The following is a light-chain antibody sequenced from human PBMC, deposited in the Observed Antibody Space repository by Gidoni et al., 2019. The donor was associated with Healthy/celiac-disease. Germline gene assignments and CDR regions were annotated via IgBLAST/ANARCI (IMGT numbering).Light chain of an antibody. CDR1: SSNIGNNY. CDR2: DNN. CDR3: GTWDSRLSAAV. J-gene: IGLJ2*01. Sequence: QSVFTQPPSVSAPPGPKVTISCSGSSSNIGNNYVSWYQQLTGTAPKLLSYDNNKRPAGIPDRFSGTKSGTSATMGITGLQTGDEADYYCGTWDSRLSAAVFGGGTKLTVL. V-gene: IGLV1-51*01.